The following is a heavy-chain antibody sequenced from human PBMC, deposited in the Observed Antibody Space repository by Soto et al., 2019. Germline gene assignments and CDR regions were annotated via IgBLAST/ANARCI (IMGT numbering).Heavy chain of an antibody. CDR3: AKNWDTTSSSSSH. V-gene: IGHV3-23*01. Sequence: EVQLLESGGGLVQPGGSLRLSCAASEFTFSTYAMSWVRQAPGKGLEWVSAISGSGGSTYYADSVKGRFTISRDKSKKTLYLQMNSLRAEDTAVYYCAKNWDTTSSSSSHWGQGTLVTVSS. D-gene: IGHD6-6*01. CDR1: EFTFSTYA. J-gene: IGHJ4*02. CDR2: ISGSGGST.